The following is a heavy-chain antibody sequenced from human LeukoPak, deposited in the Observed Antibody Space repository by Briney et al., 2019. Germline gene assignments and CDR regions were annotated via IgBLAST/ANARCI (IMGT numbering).Heavy chain of an antibody. D-gene: IGHD6-19*01. Sequence: ASVKVSCKTSGYTFTSYHINWVRQAPGQGLEWMGRIIPILGIANYAQKFQGRVTITADKSTSTAYMELSSLRSEDTAVYYCARQGGSGEDYWGQGTLVTVSS. CDR3: ARQGGSGEDY. V-gene: IGHV1-69*02. CDR1: GYTFTSYH. J-gene: IGHJ4*02. CDR2: IIPILGIA.